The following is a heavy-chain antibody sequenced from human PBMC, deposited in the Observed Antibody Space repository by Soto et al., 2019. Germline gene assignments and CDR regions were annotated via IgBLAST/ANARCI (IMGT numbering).Heavy chain of an antibody. Sequence: QVQLQESGPGLVKPSETLSLTCTVSGGSISSYYWSWIRQPPGKGLEWIGYIYYSGSTNYNPSLKSRVTISVDTSKNQFSLKLSSVTAADTAVYYCVRQYNWNDGAAFDIWGQGTMVTVSS. CDR2: IYYSGST. CDR1: GGSISSYY. CDR3: VRQYNWNDGAAFDI. D-gene: IGHD1-1*01. V-gene: IGHV4-59*08. J-gene: IGHJ3*02.